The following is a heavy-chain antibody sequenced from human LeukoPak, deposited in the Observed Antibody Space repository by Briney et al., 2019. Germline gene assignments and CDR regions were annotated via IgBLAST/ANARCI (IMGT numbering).Heavy chain of an antibody. CDR1: GYTFSSYG. CDR2: ISTSNSLT. D-gene: IGHD1-26*01. V-gene: IGHV1-18*01. CDR3: ARPTASYDTLDI. J-gene: IGHJ3*02. Sequence: GASVKVSRKASGYTFSSYGISWVRQAPGQGVEGVGWISTSNSLTRYPEKFQDRVTLTTDASTSTAYMALRRLRSDDAAVYYCARPTASYDTLDIWGQGTRVTVSS.